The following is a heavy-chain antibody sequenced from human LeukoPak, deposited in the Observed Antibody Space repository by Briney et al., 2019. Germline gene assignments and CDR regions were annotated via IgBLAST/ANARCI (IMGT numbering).Heavy chain of an antibody. CDR1: GFTFSSYS. J-gene: IGHJ3*02. CDR3: ARDKKWELPLEHAFDI. V-gene: IGHV3-48*04. Sequence: PGGSLRLSCAASGFTFSSYSMNWVRQAPGKGLEWVSYISSSSSTIYYADSVKGRFTISRDNAKNSLYLQMNSLRAEDTAVYYCARDKKWELPLEHAFDIWGQGTMVTVSS. D-gene: IGHD1-26*01. CDR2: ISSSSSTI.